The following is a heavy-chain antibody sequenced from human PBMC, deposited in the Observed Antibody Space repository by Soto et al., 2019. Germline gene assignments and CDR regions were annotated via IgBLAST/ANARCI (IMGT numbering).Heavy chain of an antibody. J-gene: IGHJ5*02. CDR2: IIPIMGII. D-gene: IGHD3-16*01. CDR1: GGTFSTYT. Sequence: QVQLVQSGAEVKKPGSSVKVSCKASGGTFSTYTITWVRQAPGQGLEWMGRIIPIMGIINYAQKFQGRVTISAGRFKGTAYMELHGLRSDDTAVYYCAGDPDSHYNDSHASSYPWGHGTLVTVSS. V-gene: IGHV1-69*08. CDR3: AGDPDSHYNDSHASSYP.